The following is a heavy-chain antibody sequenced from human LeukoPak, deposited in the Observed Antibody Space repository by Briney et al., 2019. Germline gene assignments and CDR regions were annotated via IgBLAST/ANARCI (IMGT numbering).Heavy chain of an antibody. CDR1: GFSFSTYV. CDR2: ISSRSSYR. D-gene: IGHD2-15*01. CDR3: ASDSKSVMVVTGYYFDY. V-gene: IGHV3-21*01. J-gene: IGHJ4*02. Sequence: PGGSLRLSCAASGFSFSTYVMNWVRQAPGQGLEWVSSISSRSSYRYYADSVKGRFTMSRDNAKNSLYLQMNSLRAEDTAVYFCASDSKSVMVVTGYYFDYWGQGTLVTVSS.